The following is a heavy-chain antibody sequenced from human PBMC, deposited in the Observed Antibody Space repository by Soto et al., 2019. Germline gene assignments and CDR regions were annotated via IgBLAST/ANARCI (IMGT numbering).Heavy chain of an antibody. J-gene: IGHJ4*02. V-gene: IGHV3-23*01. Sequence: EVQLLESGGGLVQVGGSLRLSCVGSGFGFDSYAMSWVRQAPGTGLEWVSGIGSSGGAIVYADSVRGRFTISRDNSRNSLSLHLNRLMARHTAVYYCAKALWFGETSPYFDYWGQGTLVNVSS. CDR2: IGSSGGAI. D-gene: IGHD3-10*01. CDR3: AKALWFGETSPYFDY. CDR1: GFGFDSYA.